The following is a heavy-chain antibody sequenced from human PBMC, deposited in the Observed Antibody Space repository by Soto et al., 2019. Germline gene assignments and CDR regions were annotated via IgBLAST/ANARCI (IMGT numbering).Heavy chain of an antibody. J-gene: IGHJ4*02. D-gene: IGHD5-12*01. V-gene: IGHV1-3*05. CDR1: GYTFTNYA. CDR3: ARVSGYYLTDY. CDR2: INAGNGNT. Sequence: QVQLVQSGAEEKKPGASVKVSCKASGYTFTNYAMHWVRQAPGQRLEWMGWINAGNGNTKYSQKFQGRVTITRDTSARTAYSGPSSLRAEKTAVYYCARVSGYYLTDYWGQGTLVTVSS.